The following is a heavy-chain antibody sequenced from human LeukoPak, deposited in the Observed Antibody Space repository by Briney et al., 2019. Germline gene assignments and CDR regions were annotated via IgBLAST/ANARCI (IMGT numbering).Heavy chain of an antibody. Sequence: SETLSLTCAVYGGSFSGYYWSWIRQPPGKGLEWIGEINHSGSTNYNPSLKSRVTISVDTSKNQFSLKLSSVTAADTAVYYCTRDSQLEWFYSWGQGALVTVSS. V-gene: IGHV4-34*01. CDR2: INHSGST. D-gene: IGHD3-10*01. CDR1: GGSFSGYY. CDR3: TRDSQLEWFYS. J-gene: IGHJ5*01.